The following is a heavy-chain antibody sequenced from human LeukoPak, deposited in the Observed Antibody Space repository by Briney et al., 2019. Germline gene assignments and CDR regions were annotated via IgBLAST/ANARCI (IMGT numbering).Heavy chain of an antibody. J-gene: IGHJ4*02. CDR1: GGSISSFF. CDR3: ARLAPGNYDILTGDPKVVFDY. D-gene: IGHD3-9*01. V-gene: IGHV4-59*01. Sequence: SETLPLTCTVSGGSISSFFWSWFRQPPGKGLEWIGYVHSSGSTKYNPSLKSRLIISVDMSKNQFSLKLRSVSVADTAVYYCARLAPGNYDILTGDPKVVFDYWGQGALVTVSS. CDR2: VHSSGST.